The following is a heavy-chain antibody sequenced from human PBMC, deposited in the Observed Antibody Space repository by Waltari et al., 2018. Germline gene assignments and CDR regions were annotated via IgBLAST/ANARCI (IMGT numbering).Heavy chain of an antibody. D-gene: IGHD5-12*01. CDR3: ARDLDKVATPNKH. V-gene: IGHV3-74*01. CDR1: GFTFSDYW. CDR2: INSDGSSR. Sequence: EVQLVDSGGGLVQPGGSLRLSCAASGFTFSDYWMHWVRQAPGKGLVGVSRINSDGSSRAYADFVKGRFTISRDNAKNTLYLQMNSLRAEDTAVYYCARDLDKVATPNKHWGQGTLVTVSS. J-gene: IGHJ1*01.